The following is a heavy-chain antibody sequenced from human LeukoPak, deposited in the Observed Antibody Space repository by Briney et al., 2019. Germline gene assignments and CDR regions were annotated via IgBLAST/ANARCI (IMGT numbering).Heavy chain of an antibody. V-gene: IGHV1-46*01. J-gene: IGHJ1*01. CDR2: IDPSGGSR. CDR3: ARAPSYSTSSTLEYFQH. D-gene: IGHD6-6*01. CDR1: GHTFTNYY. Sequence: GASVKVSFKSSGHTFTNYYLHWVRQAPGQGLEWMGIIDPSGGSRNYAQKFQGRVTMTRDTSTSTVYMELSRLRSEDTAVYYCARAPSYSTSSTLEYFQHWGQGTLVTVSS.